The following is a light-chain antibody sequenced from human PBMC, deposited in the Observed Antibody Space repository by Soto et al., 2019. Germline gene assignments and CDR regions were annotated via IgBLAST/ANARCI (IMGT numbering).Light chain of an antibody. J-gene: IGKJ5*01. CDR3: QQYYSVPPIT. Sequence: DIVMTQSPDSLAVSLGERATINCKSSQSVLYSSNNKNYLAWYQQKPGQPPKLLIYWGSTRESGVPDRFSGSGSGTDFTLTISSLQAEAVAVYYCQQYYSVPPITFGQGTRLEIK. V-gene: IGKV4-1*01. CDR1: QSVLYSSNNKNY. CDR2: WGS.